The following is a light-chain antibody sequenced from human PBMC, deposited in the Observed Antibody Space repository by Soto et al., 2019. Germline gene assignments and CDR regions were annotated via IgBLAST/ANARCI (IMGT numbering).Light chain of an antibody. V-gene: IGKV1-5*01. CDR3: QHLNYYPYT. CDR2: DAS. CDR1: QSISSW. J-gene: IGKJ2*01. Sequence: DIQMTQSPSTLSASVGDRVTITCRASQSISSWLAWYQQKPGKAPKLLIYDASTLQSGVPSRFSGSGSGTGFTLTISSLQPEDFAIYYCQHLNYYPYTFGQGTKVDIK.